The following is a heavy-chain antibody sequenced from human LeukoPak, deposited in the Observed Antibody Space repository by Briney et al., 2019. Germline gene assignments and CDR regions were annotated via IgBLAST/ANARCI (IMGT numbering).Heavy chain of an antibody. CDR2: IYYSGST. J-gene: IGHJ4*02. CDR1: GGSISSYY. V-gene: IGHV4-59*08. CDR3: ARRSFYDFWSGYYTPDYYFDY. D-gene: IGHD3-3*01. Sequence: SETLSLTCTVSGGSISSYYWSWIRQPPGKGLEWIGYIYYSGSTNYNPSLKSRVTISVDTSKNQFSLKLSPVTAADTAVYYCARRSFYDFWSGYYTPDYYFDYWGQGTLVTVSS.